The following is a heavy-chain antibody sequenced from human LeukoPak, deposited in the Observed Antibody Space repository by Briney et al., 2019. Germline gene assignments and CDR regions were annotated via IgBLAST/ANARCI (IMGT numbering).Heavy chain of an antibody. CDR1: GFTFSSYA. CDR2: ISYDGSNK. J-gene: IGHJ4*02. D-gene: IGHD1-14*01. CDR3: ARARTGVRLQYYFDY. Sequence: PGGSLRLSCAASGFTFSSYAMHWVRQAPGKGLEWVAVISYDGSNKYYADSVKGRFTISRDNSKNTLYLQMNSLRAQDTAVYYCARARTGVRLQYYFDYWGQGTLVTVSS. V-gene: IGHV3-30-3*01.